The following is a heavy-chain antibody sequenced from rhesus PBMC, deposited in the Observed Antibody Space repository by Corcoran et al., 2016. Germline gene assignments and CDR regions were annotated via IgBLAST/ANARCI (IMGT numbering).Heavy chain of an antibody. J-gene: IGHJ4*01. CDR1: GGSISSNY. CDR3: ARDTGIWPGQYFDS. V-gene: IGHV4-160*01. CDR2: ISGSGGTP. Sequence: QVQLQESGPGLVKPSETLSLTCAVSGGSISSNYWSWIRQPPGKGLRGIGRISGSGGTPDYNPSLKSRGTIQQDPSKTQFSRKLSSVTTAATALNYCARDTGIWPGQYFDSWGQGVLVPVSS. D-gene: IGHD3-3*01.